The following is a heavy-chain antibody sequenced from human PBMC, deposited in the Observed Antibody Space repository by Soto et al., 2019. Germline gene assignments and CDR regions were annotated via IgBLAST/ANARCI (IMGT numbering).Heavy chain of an antibody. CDR2: IWYDGSNT. J-gene: IGHJ5*02. V-gene: IGHV3-33*06. CDR3: ANSIEVAPGWLDP. D-gene: IGHD6-19*01. Sequence: PGGSLRLSGAASGFIFSSYGMHGVRQAPGKGREGVAGIWYDGSNTFYSDAVKGRFSISRDHYKNTVDLQMTSLRSEDTAVYYCANSIEVAPGWLDPWGQGIKVTVSS. CDR1: GFIFSSYG.